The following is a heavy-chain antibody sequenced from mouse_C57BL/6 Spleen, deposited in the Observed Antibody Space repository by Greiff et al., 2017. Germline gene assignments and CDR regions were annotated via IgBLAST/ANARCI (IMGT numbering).Heavy chain of an antibody. CDR3: ARKVRDSSGLFYAMDY. CDR2: INPSNGGT. D-gene: IGHD3-2*02. Sequence: QVQLQQSGTELVKPGASVKLSCKASGYTFTSYWMHWVKQRPGQGLEWIGNINPSNGGTNYNEKFKSKATLTVDKSSSTAYMQLSSLTSEDSAVYYCARKVRDSSGLFYAMDYWGQGTSVTVSS. CDR1: GYTFTSYW. J-gene: IGHJ4*01. V-gene: IGHV1-53*01.